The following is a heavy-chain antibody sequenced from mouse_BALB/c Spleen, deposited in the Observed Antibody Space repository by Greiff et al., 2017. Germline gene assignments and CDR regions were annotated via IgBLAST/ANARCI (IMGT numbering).Heavy chain of an antibody. V-gene: IGHV5-6-3*01. CDR1: GFTFSSYG. CDR3: ARDERNFDY. CDR2: INSNGGST. Sequence: EVKLMESGGGLVQPGGSLKLSCAASGFTFSSYGMSWVRQTPDKRLELVATINSNGGSTYYPDSVKGRFTISRDNAKNTLYLQMSSLKSEDTAMYYCARDERNFDYWGQGTTLTVSS. J-gene: IGHJ2*01.